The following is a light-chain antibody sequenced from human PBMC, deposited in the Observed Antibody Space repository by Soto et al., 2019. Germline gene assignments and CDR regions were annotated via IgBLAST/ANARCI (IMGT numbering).Light chain of an antibody. CDR1: QSVSIL. Sequence: EIVFTQSPATLSVSPGERATLSCRASQSVSILLAWYQQKPGQAPRLLIFGASRRETGIPDRFSGSGSGTKFTLTISRLEPEDFAVDYCQQYGKLTRTFGQGTKVDIK. CDR3: QQYGKLTRT. J-gene: IGKJ1*01. V-gene: IGKV3-20*01. CDR2: GAS.